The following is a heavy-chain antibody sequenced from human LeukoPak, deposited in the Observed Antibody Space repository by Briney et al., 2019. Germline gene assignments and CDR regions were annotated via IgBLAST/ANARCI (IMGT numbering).Heavy chain of an antibody. CDR2: ISAYNGNT. Sequence: ASVKVSCKASGYTFTSYGISWVRQAPGQGLEWMGWISAYNGNTNYAQQLQGRVTMTTDTSTSTAYMEQRSLRSDDTAVYYCARVRGYCSGGSCYSVYWGQGTLVTVSS. CDR3: ARVRGYCSGGSCYSVY. V-gene: IGHV1-18*01. J-gene: IGHJ4*02. CDR1: GYTFTSYG. D-gene: IGHD2-15*01.